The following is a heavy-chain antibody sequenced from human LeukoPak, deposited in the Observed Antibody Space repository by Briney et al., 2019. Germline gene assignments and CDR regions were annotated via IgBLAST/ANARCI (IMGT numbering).Heavy chain of an antibody. CDR3: ARGYDSSGYYRDYYFDY. D-gene: IGHD3-22*01. V-gene: IGHV3-21*01. J-gene: IGHJ4*02. CDR2: ISSSSSYI. CDR1: GFTFSSYS. Sequence: PGGSLRLSCAASGFTFSSYSMNWVRQAPGKGLEWVSSISSSSSYIYYADSVKGRFTISRDNAKNSLYLQMNSLRAEDTAVYYCARGYDSSGYYRDYYFDYWGQGTLVTVSS.